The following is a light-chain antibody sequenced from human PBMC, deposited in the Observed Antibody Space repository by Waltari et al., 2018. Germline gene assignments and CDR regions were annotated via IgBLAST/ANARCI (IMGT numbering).Light chain of an antibody. CDR3: HQYNDGPPFN. CDR1: QSVTTN. Sequence: EIVMTQSPDTLSVSPGERAILSCRASQSVTTNLAWYQQKPGQAPRLLIYGAATRATDIPARFSGSGSGIEFTLTISSLQSEDFAVYYCHQYNDGPPFNFGQGTKLEIK. CDR2: GAA. V-gene: IGKV3-15*01. J-gene: IGKJ2*01.